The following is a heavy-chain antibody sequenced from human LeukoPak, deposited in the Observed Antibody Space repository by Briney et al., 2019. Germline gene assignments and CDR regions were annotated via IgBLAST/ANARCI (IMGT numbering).Heavy chain of an antibody. J-gene: IGHJ4*02. D-gene: IGHD3-22*01. Sequence: ASVKVSCKVSGYTLTELSMHWVRQAPGKGLEWMGGFDPEGGETIYAQKFQGRVTMTEDTSTDTAYMELSSLRSEDTAVYYCATGWEDADPFNYDSSGYYYGISYWGQGTLVTVSS. CDR1: GYTLTELS. V-gene: IGHV1-24*01. CDR2: FDPEGGET. CDR3: ATGWEDADPFNYDSSGYYYGISY.